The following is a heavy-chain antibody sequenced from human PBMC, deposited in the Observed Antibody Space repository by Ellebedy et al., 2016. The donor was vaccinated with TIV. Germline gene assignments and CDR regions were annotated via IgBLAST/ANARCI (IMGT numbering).Heavy chain of an antibody. CDR1: GFTFSSSA. V-gene: IGHV3-23*01. D-gene: IGHD5-24*01. J-gene: IGHJ4*02. CDR2: ISGSGDGT. CDR3: ATGTAGRWLQPGY. Sequence: GESLKISCAASGFTFSSSAMSWVRQAPGKGLEWVSAISGSGDGTYYADSVKGRFTISRDNSKNTLYLQMNSLRAEDTGVYYCATGTAGRWLQPGYWGQGTLVTVSS.